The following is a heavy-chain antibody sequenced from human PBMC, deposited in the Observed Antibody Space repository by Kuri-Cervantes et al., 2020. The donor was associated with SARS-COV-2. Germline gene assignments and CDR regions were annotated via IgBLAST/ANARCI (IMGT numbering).Heavy chain of an antibody. V-gene: IGHV3-30-3*01. CDR3: ARERVGVPDY. CDR1: GFTFSTCA. J-gene: IGHJ4*02. Sequence: GESLKISCAASGFTFSTCAMHWVRQVPGKGLEWVAVISNDGSNKNYTDSVKGRFTISRDNSKNTLYLQMNSLRIEDTAVFYCARERVGVPDYWGQGTLVTVSS. D-gene: IGHD2-21*01. CDR2: ISNDGSNK.